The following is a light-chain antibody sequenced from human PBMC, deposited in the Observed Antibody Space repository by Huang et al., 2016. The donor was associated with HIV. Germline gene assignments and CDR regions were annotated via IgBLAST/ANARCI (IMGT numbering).Light chain of an antibody. Sequence: MIQSPPSLSASIGDRVTLTCRASRDISTFLAWYQQKPGKPPRLLIYAASILHSGVPSRFSGGGSGTNFTLTVSSLQPEDVANYYCQKYDSAPRTFGQGTKLEL. CDR1: RDISTF. J-gene: IGKJ1*01. CDR2: AAS. V-gene: IGKV1-27*01. CDR3: QKYDSAPRT.